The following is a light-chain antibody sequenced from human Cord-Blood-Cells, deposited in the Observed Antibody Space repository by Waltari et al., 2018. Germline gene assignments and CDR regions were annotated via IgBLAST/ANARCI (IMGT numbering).Light chain of an antibody. V-gene: IGKV1-33*01. Sequence: DIQMTQSPSSLSASVGDRVTITWQASQDIRNYLNWYQQKPGKAPKLLIYDASNLETGVPARVSGSGSGTDFTFTISSLQPEDIASYYCQQYDNLLTFGGGTKVEIK. J-gene: IGKJ4*01. CDR3: QQYDNLLT. CDR2: DAS. CDR1: QDIRNY.